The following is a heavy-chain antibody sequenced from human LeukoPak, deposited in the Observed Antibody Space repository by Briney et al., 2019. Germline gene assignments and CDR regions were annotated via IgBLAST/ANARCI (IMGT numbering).Heavy chain of an antibody. CDR1: GFTFSSYA. J-gene: IGHJ4*02. V-gene: IGHV3-23*01. Sequence: PGGSLRLSCAASGFTFSSYAMSWVRQAPGKGLEWVSAISGSGGSTYYADSVKGRFTISRDNSKNTLYLQMNSLRAEDTAVYYCARATQKGPVVVVAAALDYWGQGTLVTVSS. D-gene: IGHD2-15*01. CDR3: ARATQKGPVVVVAAALDY. CDR2: ISGSGGST.